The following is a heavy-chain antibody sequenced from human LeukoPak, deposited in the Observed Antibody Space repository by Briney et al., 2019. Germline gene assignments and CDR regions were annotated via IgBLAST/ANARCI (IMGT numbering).Heavy chain of an antibody. V-gene: IGHV4-31*03. D-gene: IGHD6-19*01. CDR3: ARDSSGCFDY. Sequence: SSRTLSLTCTVSGGSISSGGYYWSWIRQHPGKGLEWIGYIYYSGSTYYNPSLKSRVTISVDTSKNQFSLKLSSVTAADTAVYYCARDSSGCFDYWGQGTLVTVSS. J-gene: IGHJ4*02. CDR1: GGSISSGGYY. CDR2: IYYSGST.